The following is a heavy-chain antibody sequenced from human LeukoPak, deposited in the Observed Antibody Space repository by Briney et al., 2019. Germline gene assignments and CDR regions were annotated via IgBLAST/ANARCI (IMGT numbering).Heavy chain of an antibody. CDR1: GFTFSSYS. CDR3: ARDLLYSGSYYSPYYFDY. Sequence: GGSLRLSCAASGFTFSSYSRNWVRQAPGKGLEWVSSISSSSYIYYADSVKGRFTISRDNAKNSLYLQMNSLRAEDTAVYYCARDLLYSGSYYSPYYFDYWGQGTLVTVSS. D-gene: IGHD1-26*01. CDR2: ISSSSYI. V-gene: IGHV3-21*01. J-gene: IGHJ4*02.